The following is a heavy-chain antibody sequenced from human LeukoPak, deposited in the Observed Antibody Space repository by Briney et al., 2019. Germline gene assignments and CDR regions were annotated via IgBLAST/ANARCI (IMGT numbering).Heavy chain of an antibody. D-gene: IGHD1-26*01. V-gene: IGHV3-23*01. CDR2: ISGSGGST. CDR1: GFTFSSYA. Sequence: GGSLRLSCAASGFTFSSYAMTWVRQAPGKGLEWVSVISGSGGSTYYADSVKGRFTISRDNSKYTLYLQMNSLRVEDTVVYYCAKKDASGSYSSRLIDYWGQGTLVTVSS. J-gene: IGHJ4*02. CDR3: AKKDASGSYSSRLIDY.